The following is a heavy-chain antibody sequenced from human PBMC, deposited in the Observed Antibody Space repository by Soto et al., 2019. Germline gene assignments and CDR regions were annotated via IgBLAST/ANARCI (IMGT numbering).Heavy chain of an antibody. CDR3: ARRWGAAVDY. D-gene: IGHD1-26*01. V-gene: IGHV4-59*08. CDR2: IYYSGST. CDR1: GGSISSYY. J-gene: IGHJ4*02. Sequence: QVQLQESGPGLVKPSETLSLTCTVSGGSISSYYWSWIRQPPGKGLEWIGYIYYSGSTNYNPSLKCRVTISVDTSNNQFSLKLSSVTAADTAVYYCARRWGAAVDYWGQGTLVTVSS.